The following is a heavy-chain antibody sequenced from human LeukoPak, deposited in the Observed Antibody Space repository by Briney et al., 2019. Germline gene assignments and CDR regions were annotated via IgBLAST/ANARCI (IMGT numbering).Heavy chain of an antibody. J-gene: IGHJ4*02. CDR2: IWYDGSNK. CDR3: AKDSLNYYDSSGYSPSDFDY. D-gene: IGHD3-22*01. Sequence: GGSLRLSCAASGFTFSSYGMHWVRQAPGKGLEWVAVIWYDGSNKYYADSVKGRFTISRDNSKNTLYLQMNSLRAEDTAVYYCAKDSLNYYDSSGYSPSDFDYWGQGTLVTVSS. V-gene: IGHV3-33*06. CDR1: GFTFSSYG.